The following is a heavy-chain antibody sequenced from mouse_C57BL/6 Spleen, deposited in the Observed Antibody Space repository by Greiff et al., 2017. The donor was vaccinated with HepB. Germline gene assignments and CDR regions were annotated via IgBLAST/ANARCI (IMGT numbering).Heavy chain of an antibody. CDR2: INPYNGGT. CDR3: AREDSNYMDFDY. D-gene: IGHD2-5*01. CDR1: GYTFTDYY. Sequence: EVQLQQSGPVLVKPGASVKMSCKASGYTFTDYYMNWVKQSHGKSLEWIGVINPYNGGTSYNQKFKGKATLTVDKSSSTAYMELNSLTSEDSAVYYCAREDSNYMDFDYWGQGTTLTVSS. V-gene: IGHV1-19*01. J-gene: IGHJ2*01.